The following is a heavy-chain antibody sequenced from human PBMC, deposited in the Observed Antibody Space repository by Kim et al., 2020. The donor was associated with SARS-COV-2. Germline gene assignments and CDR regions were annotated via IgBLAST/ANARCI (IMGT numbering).Heavy chain of an antibody. CDR3: AKEYSSGKGSFDS. J-gene: IGHJ4*02. Sequence: YADSAQGRFTIAIDNSKNTLYLQMNSVRAEDTAVYYCAKEYSSGKGSFDSWGQGTLVTVSS. V-gene: IGHV3-30*02. D-gene: IGHD3-22*01.